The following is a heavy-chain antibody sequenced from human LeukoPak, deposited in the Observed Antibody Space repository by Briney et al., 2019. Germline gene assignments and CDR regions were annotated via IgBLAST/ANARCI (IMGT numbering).Heavy chain of an antibody. CDR2: IYYSGST. J-gene: IGHJ4*02. V-gene: IGHV4-59*01. CDR3: ARSFSPNYYDLLDY. CDR1: GGSISTYY. D-gene: IGHD3-22*01. Sequence: NPSETLSLTCTVSGGSISTYYWSWIRQPPGKGLEWIGCIYYSGSTNYNPSLKSRVTISLDTSKNQFSLKLNSVTAADTAMYYCARSFSPNYYDLLDYWGQGTLVTVSS.